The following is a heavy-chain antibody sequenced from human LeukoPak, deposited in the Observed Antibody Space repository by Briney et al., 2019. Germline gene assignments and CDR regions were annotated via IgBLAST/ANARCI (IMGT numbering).Heavy chain of an antibody. CDR1: GYTFTGYY. J-gene: IGHJ4*02. V-gene: IGHV1-2*02. Sequence: ASVTVSCKASGYTFTGYYMHWVRQAPGQGLEWMGWINPNSGGTNYAQKFQGRVTMTRDTSISTAYMELSRLRSDDTAVYYCARGDLEIAAAGTPGNDYWGQGTLVTVSS. CDR3: ARGDLEIAAAGTPGNDY. CDR2: INPNSGGT. D-gene: IGHD6-13*01.